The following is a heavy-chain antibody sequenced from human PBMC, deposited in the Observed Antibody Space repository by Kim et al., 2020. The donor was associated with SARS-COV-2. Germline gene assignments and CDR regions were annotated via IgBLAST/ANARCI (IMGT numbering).Heavy chain of an antibody. Sequence: DYAAPVKGRFTISRDDSKNTLYLQMNSLKTEDTAVYYCTTWWVGESYYFDYWGQGTLVTVSS. D-gene: IGHD3-10*01. CDR3: TTWWVGESYYFDY. V-gene: IGHV3-15*01. J-gene: IGHJ4*02.